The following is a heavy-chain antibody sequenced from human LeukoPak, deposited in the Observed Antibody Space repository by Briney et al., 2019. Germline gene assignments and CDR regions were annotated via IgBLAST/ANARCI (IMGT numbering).Heavy chain of an antibody. V-gene: IGHV3-9*01. Sequence: GRSLRLSCAASGFTFDDYAMHWVRQTPGKGLEWVSGINWKSGSIGYADSVKGRFTISRDNAKNSLYLQMNSLRAEDTAVYYCARVEAGSGSYFEDDSSGYYFPYWGQGTLVTVSS. CDR2: INWKSGSI. J-gene: IGHJ1*01. D-gene: IGHD3-22*01. CDR1: GFTFDDYA. CDR3: ARVEAGSGSYFEDDSSGYYFPY.